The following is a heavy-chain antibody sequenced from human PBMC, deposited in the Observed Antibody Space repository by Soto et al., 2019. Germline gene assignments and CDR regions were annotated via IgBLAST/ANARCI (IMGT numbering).Heavy chain of an antibody. V-gene: IGHV1-8*01. CDR2: MNPNSGNT. CDR1: GYTFTSYD. J-gene: IGHJ4*02. D-gene: IGHD2-21*02. CDR3: ARIAYCGGDCYSEGEDFDY. Sequence: QVQLVQSGAEVKKPGASVKVSCKASGYTFTSYDINWVRQATGQGLEWMGWMNPNSGNTGYAQKFQGRVTMTRNTSISTAYMELSSLRSEDTAVYYCARIAYCGGDCYSEGEDFDYWGQGTLVTVSS.